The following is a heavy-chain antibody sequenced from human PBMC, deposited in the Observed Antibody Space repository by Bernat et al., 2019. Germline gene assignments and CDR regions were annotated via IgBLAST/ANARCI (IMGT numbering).Heavy chain of an antibody. CDR1: GGSISSGGYY. CDR2: IYYSGST. V-gene: IGHV4-31*03. Sequence: QVQLQESGPGLVKPSQTLSLTCTVSGGSISSGGYYLSWIRQHPGKGLEWIGYIYYSGSTYYNPSLKSRVTISVDTSKNQFSLKLSSVTAADTAVYYCAREKDIVVVQAATRRDIRAFDIWGQGTMVTVSS. CDR3: AREKDIVVVQAATRRDIRAFDI. D-gene: IGHD2-2*01. J-gene: IGHJ3*02.